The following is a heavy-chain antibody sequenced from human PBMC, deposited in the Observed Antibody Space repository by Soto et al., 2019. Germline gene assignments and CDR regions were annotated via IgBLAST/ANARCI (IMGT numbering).Heavy chain of an antibody. J-gene: IGHJ4*02. CDR3: ARDIDYNIGY. V-gene: IGHV1-18*01. D-gene: IGHD4-4*01. CDR2: IYPKEGRI. CDR1: GYIFNNYG. Sequence: QVQLVQSESEAQKPGASVKVSCKASGYIFNNYGISWVRQAPGQGLEWMGWIYPKEGRINFGQKFQGRVTLTTDTSTGIAYIELRKRGFDDSAGYFSARDIDYNIGYWGKGTLLTVSS.